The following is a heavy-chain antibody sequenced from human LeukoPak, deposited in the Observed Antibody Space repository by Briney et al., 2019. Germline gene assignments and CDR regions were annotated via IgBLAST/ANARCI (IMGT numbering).Heavy chain of an antibody. CDR3: ARDVSWGTSYFDY. D-gene: IGHD1-1*01. V-gene: IGHV3-20*04. CDR1: GFTFDDHG. J-gene: IGHJ4*02. Sequence: RPGGSLILSCIASGFTFDDHGMSWVRQAPGEGLEWVSNINWNGGSTCYVDSVKGRFTISRDNGKNSLSLQMNSLRVEDTAFYYCARDVSWGTSYFDYWGQGILVTVSS. CDR2: INWNGGST.